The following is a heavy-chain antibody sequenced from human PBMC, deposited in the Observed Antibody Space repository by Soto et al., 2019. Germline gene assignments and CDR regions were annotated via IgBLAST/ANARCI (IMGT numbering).Heavy chain of an antibody. CDR3: ARDFGDYYDSSGYYYFDY. J-gene: IGHJ4*02. D-gene: IGHD3-22*01. CDR1: GGTISSYY. V-gene: IGHV4-59*01. Sequence: PSETLPLTCTVSGGTISSYYWSWIRQPPGKGLEWIGYIYYSGSTNYNPSLKSRVTISVDTSKNQFSLKLSSVTAADTAVYYCARDFGDYYDSSGYYYFDYWGQGTLVTVSS. CDR2: IYYSGST.